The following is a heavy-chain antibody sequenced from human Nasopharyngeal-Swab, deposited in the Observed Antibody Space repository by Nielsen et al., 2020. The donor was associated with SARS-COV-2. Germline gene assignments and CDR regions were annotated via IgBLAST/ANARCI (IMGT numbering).Heavy chain of an antibody. CDR3: ARGGHMITFGGVIDY. Sequence: SETLSLTCTVSGGSISSYYWSWIRQPPGKGLEWIGYIYYSGSTNYNPSLKSRVTISVDTSKNQFSLKLSSVTAADTAVYYCARGGHMITFGGVIDYWGQGTLVTVSS. D-gene: IGHD3-16*01. CDR2: IYYSGST. CDR1: GGSISSYY. V-gene: IGHV4-59*12. J-gene: IGHJ4*02.